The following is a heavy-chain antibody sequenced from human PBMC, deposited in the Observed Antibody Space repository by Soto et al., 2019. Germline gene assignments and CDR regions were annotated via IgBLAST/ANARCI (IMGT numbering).Heavy chain of an antibody. CDR1: GGSISSSRSY. J-gene: IGHJ4*02. V-gene: IGHV4-39*07. Sequence: PSETLSLTCTVSGGSISSSRSYWGWIRQPPGKGLECIGSIYYSGSTYYNPSLKSRVTISVDTSKNQFSLKLSSVTAADTAVYYCARYYGGKVLDYWGQGTQVTVSS. D-gene: IGHD4-17*01. CDR2: IYYSGST. CDR3: ARYYGGKVLDY.